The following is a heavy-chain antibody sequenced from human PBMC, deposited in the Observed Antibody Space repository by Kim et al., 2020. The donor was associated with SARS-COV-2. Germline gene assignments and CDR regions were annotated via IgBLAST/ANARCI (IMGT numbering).Heavy chain of an antibody. CDR2: N. J-gene: IGHJ4*02. Sequence: NEYAVPVKSRITVNPDTSKNLFSQQLNSVTPEDTAVYYCASSKRGYFDYWGQGTLVTVSS. V-gene: IGHV6-1*01. CDR3: ASSKRGYFDY.